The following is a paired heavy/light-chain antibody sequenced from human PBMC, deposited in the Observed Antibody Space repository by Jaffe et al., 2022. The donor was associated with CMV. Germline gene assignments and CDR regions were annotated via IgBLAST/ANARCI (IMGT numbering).Light chain of an antibody. CDR1: QSIDTY. V-gene: IGKV1-39*01. CDR3: QQSYSTPVHT. J-gene: IGKJ2*01. Sequence: DIQMTQSPSSLSASVGDRVTITCRASQSIDTYLNWYQQKPGKAPKLLIYAASILQSGVPSRFSGSGSGTDFTLTISSLQPEDCATYYCQQSYSTPVHTFGLGTKLEIK. CDR2: AAS.
Heavy chain of an antibody. CDR1: GFTFSSYA. CDR3: AKDLSPRQGSYFDY. Sequence: EVQLVESGGGLVRPGGSLRLSCAASGFTFSSYAMSWVRQAPGKGLEWVSAINGNGFGTYYAESVRGRFSISRDNSKNTLYLQVNTLRAEDTAVYYCAKDLSPRQGSYFDYWGQGTLVTVSS. V-gene: IGHV3-23*04. D-gene: IGHD3-10*01. CDR2: INGNGFGT. J-gene: IGHJ4*02.